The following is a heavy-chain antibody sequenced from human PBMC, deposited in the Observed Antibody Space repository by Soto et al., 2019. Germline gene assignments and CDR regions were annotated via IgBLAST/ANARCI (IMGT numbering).Heavy chain of an antibody. CDR2: IYYSGST. CDR3: AGIQGYYDSSGYYSHYYYYGMDV. J-gene: IGHJ6*02. Sequence: PSETLSLTCAVYGGSFSGYYWGWIRQPPGKGLEWIGSIYYSGSTYYNPSLKSRVTISVDTSKNQFSLKLSSVTAADTAVYYCAGIQGYYDSSGYYSHYYYYGMDVWGQGTTVTVSS. V-gene: IGHV4-39*01. CDR1: GGSFSGYY. D-gene: IGHD3-22*01.